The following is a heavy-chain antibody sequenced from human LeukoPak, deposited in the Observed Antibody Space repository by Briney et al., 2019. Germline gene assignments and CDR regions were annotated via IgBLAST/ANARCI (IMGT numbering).Heavy chain of an antibody. D-gene: IGHD6-19*01. CDR2: INHSGST. Sequence: SETLSLTCAVYGGSFSGYYWSWIRQPPGKGLEWIGEINHSGSTNYNPSLKSRVTISVDTSKNQFSLKLSSVTAADTAVYYCSRGRSSGYFDYWGQGTLVTVSS. V-gene: IGHV4-34*01. CDR3: SRGRSSGYFDY. CDR1: GGSFSGYY. J-gene: IGHJ4*02.